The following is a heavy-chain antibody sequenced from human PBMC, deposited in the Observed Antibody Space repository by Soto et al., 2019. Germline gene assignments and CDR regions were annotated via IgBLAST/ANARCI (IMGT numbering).Heavy chain of an antibody. V-gene: IGHV3-9*01. Sequence: EVQLVESGGGLVQPGRSLRLSCAASGFTFDDYAMHWVRQVPGKGLEWVSGINWNSGSIGYGDSVKGRFAISRDNAKNSLHLQMTSLSAEYTAFYYCVKDESINWYSGHFRHWGQGTLVTVSS. J-gene: IGHJ1*01. CDR2: INWNSGSI. CDR1: GFTFDDYA. CDR3: VKDESINWYSGHFRH. D-gene: IGHD6-13*01.